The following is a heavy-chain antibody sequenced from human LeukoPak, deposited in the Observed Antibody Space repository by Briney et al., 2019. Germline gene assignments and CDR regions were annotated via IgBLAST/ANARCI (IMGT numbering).Heavy chain of an antibody. CDR1: GYTFTGYY. CDR3: SRERAHSSGWYYFDY. V-gene: IGHV1-2*02. Sequence: SVKVSCKASGYTFTGYYMHWVRQAPGQGLEWMGWINPNSGGTNYAQKFQGRVTMTRDTSISTAYMELSRLRSDDTAVYYCSRERAHSSGWYYFDYWGQGTLVTVSS. CDR2: INPNSGGT. J-gene: IGHJ4*02. D-gene: IGHD6-19*01.